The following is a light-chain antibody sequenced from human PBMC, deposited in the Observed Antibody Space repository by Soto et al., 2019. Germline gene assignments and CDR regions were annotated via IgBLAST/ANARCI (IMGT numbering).Light chain of an antibody. J-gene: IGLJ2*01. Sequence: QSALTQPASVSGSPGQSLTISCTGTSSDVGDYNYVSWYQQHPGKAPKLMIYEVSNRPSGVSNRFSSSKSGNTASLTISGLQAEDEADYYCSSYTGTSTVVFGGGTKLTVL. V-gene: IGLV2-14*01. CDR3: SSYTGTSTVV. CDR1: SSDVGDYNY. CDR2: EVS.